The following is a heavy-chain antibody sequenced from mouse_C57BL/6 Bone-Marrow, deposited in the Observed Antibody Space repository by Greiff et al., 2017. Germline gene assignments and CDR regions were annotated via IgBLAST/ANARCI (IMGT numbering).Heavy chain of an antibody. CDR2: IYPGSGST. Sequence: VQLQQPGAELVKPGASVKMSCKASGYTFTSYWITWVKQRPGQGLEWIGDIYPGSGSTNYNEKFKSKATPTVDTSSSTAYMQLSSLTSEDSAVYYCAREDYYGSKGDYAMDYWGQGTSVTVSS. CDR3: AREDYYGSKGDYAMDY. V-gene: IGHV1-55*01. J-gene: IGHJ4*01. D-gene: IGHD1-1*01. CDR1: GYTFTSYW.